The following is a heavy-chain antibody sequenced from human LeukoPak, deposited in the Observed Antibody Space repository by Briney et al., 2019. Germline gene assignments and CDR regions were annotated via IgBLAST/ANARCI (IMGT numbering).Heavy chain of an antibody. CDR3: ARDRGIQLWCDFDY. J-gene: IGHJ4*02. D-gene: IGHD5-18*01. CDR2: INPNSGGT. V-gene: IGHV1-2*02. Sequence: ASVKVSCKASGYTSTGYYMHWVRQAPGQGLEWMGWINPNSGGTNYAQKFQGRVTMTMDTSISTAYMELSRLRSDDTAVYYCARDRGIQLWCDFDYWGQGTLVTVSS. CDR1: GYTSTGYY.